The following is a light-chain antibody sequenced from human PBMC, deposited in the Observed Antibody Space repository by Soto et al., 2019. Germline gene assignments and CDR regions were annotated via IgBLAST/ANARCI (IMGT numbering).Light chain of an antibody. Sequence: QSVLTQPPSVSGAPGQRVTISCAGSSSNIGAGFDVHWYQQLPGTAPKLLIYGNSNRPSGVPDRFAGSKSGPSASLAITGLKAGDEADYSCQSYGGSLSGSDFGTGITLTLL. CDR3: QSYGGSLSGSD. J-gene: IGLJ1*01. CDR2: GNS. CDR1: SSNIGAGFD. V-gene: IGLV1-40*01.